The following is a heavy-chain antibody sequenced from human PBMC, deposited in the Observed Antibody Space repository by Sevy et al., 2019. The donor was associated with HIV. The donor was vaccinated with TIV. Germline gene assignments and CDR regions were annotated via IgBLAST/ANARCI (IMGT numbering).Heavy chain of an antibody. Sequence: ASVKVSCKASGYTFTTYNIVWVRQAPGQGLEWLAWMSPYNGNKNYAQRVQGRVTMTTDTFTDTAFLELRSLKFENTAVYYCARGTSSWYDYWGQGTLVTVSS. D-gene: IGHD2-2*01. V-gene: IGHV1-18*01. CDR2: MSPYNGNK. CDR3: ARGTSSWYDY. J-gene: IGHJ4*02. CDR1: GYTFTTYN.